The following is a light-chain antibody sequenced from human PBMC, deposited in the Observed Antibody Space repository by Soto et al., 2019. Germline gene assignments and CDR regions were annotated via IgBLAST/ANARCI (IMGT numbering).Light chain of an antibody. CDR2: WTS. Sequence: LLTQSPASMAVSLGERATINCKSSQSVLYSSDNKNYLAWYQQKPGQPPKLLIFWTSIRESGVPDRFIGSGSGTDFTLTISSLQADDVAVYYCQQYYSTPLTFGGGTKVDIK. CDR3: QQYYSTPLT. CDR1: QSVLYSSDNKNY. V-gene: IGKV4-1*01. J-gene: IGKJ4*01.